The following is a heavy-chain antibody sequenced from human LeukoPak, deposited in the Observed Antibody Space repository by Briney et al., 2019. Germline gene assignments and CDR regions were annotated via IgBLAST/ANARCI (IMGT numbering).Heavy chain of an antibody. V-gene: IGHV1-2*02. CDR2: INPNSGGT. D-gene: IGHD2-2*01. J-gene: IGHJ4*02. Sequence: GASVKVSCKASGYTFTGYYMHWVRQAPGQGLEWMGWINPNSGGTNYAQKFQGRVTMTRNTSISTAYMELSSLRSEDTAVYYCARCMAYCSSTSCYASYYFDYWGQGTLVTVSS. CDR3: ARCMAYCSSTSCYASYYFDY. CDR1: GYTFTGYY.